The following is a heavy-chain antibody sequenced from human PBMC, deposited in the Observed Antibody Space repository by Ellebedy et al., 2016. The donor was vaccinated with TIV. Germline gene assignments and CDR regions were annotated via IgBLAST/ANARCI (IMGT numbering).Heavy chain of an antibody. Sequence: PGGSLRLSCKGSGYTFSAYWITWVRQMPGKGLESMGRIDPADSYTNYSPSFQGHVTMSVDSSTSTAFLQWTSLKASDTAFYYCARFSGSFGGYDYWGQGTLVSVSS. CDR2: IDPADSYT. CDR3: ARFSGSFGGYDY. V-gene: IGHV5-10-1*01. CDR1: GYTFSAYW. D-gene: IGHD1-26*01. J-gene: IGHJ4*02.